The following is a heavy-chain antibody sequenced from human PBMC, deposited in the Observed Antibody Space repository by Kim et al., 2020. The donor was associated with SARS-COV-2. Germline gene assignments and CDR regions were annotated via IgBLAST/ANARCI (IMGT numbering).Heavy chain of an antibody. V-gene: IGHV1-3*01. CDR1: GYTFTSYA. D-gene: IGHD1-26*01. Sequence: ASVKVSCKASGYTFTSYAMHWVRQAPGQRLEWMGWINAGNGNTKYSQKFQGRVTITRDTSASTAYMELSSLRSEDTAVYYCARDRRVGEGLFSYGMDVWGQGTTVTVSS. CDR2: INAGNGNT. CDR3: ARDRRVGEGLFSYGMDV. J-gene: IGHJ6*02.